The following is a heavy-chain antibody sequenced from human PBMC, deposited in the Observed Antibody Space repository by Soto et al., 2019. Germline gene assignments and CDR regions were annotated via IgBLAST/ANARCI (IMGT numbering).Heavy chain of an antibody. CDR3: ARQMYAPVIRGVLMP. CDR1: GGSINSYDW. D-gene: IGHD3-10*01. V-gene: IGHV4-4*02. Sequence: SSETLSLTCGVSGGSINSYDWWTWVRQPPKKGLEWIGEISHTGDTNYNPSLKSRATMSVDKSKNQFSLKLTSVTAADTAVYYCARQMYAPVIRGVLMPWGHGALVTVSS. CDR2: ISHTGDT. J-gene: IGHJ5*02.